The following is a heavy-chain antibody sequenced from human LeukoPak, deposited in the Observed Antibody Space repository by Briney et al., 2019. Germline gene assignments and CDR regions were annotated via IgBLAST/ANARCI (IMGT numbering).Heavy chain of an antibody. CDR2: ININNGGT. CDR3: ARGTGSSWFDP. D-gene: IGHD2-8*02. Sequence: GASVKVSCKASGYTFTGYYMHWVRQAPGQGLEWMGWININNGGTKNTQKLQGRVTMTRDTSISTAYMELSGLTSDDTAVYYCARGTGSSWFDPWGQGTLVTVSS. J-gene: IGHJ5*02. CDR1: GYTFTGYY. V-gene: IGHV1-2*02.